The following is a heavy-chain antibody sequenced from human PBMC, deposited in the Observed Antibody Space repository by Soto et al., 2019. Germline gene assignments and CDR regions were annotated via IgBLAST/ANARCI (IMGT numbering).Heavy chain of an antibody. CDR2: IDPSDSYT. CDR1: GYSFTSYW. J-gene: IGHJ4*01. CDR3: ARLTWAVGIEDILTGYIDY. D-gene: IGHD3-9*01. Sequence: PGESLKISCKGSGYSFTSYWISWVRQMPGKGLEWMGRIDPSDSYTNYSPSFQGHVTISADKSISTAYLQWSSLKASDTAMYYCARLTWAVGIEDILTGYIDYWGHGTLVTVSS. V-gene: IGHV5-10-1*01.